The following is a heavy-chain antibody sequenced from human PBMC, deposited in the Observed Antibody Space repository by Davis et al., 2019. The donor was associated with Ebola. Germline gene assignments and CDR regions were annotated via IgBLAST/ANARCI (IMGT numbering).Heavy chain of an antibody. D-gene: IGHD3-10*01. V-gene: IGHV4-59*08. CDR3: ARLSQYYYGSGSYYKSDWFDP. CDR2: ITYSGST. Sequence: SETLSLTCTVSGGSISTYYWTWIRQPPGKGLEYIGYITYSGSTNYNPSLKSRVTISVDTSKNQFSLKLSSVTAADTAVYYCARLSQYYYGSGSYYKSDWFDPWGQGTLVTVSS. CDR1: GGSISTYY. J-gene: IGHJ5*02.